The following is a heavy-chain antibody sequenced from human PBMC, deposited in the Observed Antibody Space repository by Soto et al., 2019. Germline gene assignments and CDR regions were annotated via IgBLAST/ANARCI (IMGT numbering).Heavy chain of an antibody. CDR2: ISGSGGST. J-gene: IGHJ6*02. CDR1: GFTFSSYA. CDR3: AKGPWGYYGMDV. Sequence: PGGSLRLSCAASGFTFSSYAMSWVRQAPGKGLGWVSTISGSGGSTYYADSVKGRFTISRDNSKNTLYLQMNSLRAEDTAVYYCAKGPWGYYGMDVWGQGTTVTVSS. D-gene: IGHD3-16*01. V-gene: IGHV3-23*01.